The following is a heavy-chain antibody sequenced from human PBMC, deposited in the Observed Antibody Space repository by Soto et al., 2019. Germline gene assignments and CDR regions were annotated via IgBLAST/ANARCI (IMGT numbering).Heavy chain of an antibody. V-gene: IGHV4-34*01. CDR1: GGSFSGYY. CDR3: ARGPWLRSSFDY. D-gene: IGHD5-12*01. CDR2: INHSGST. Sequence: QVQLQQWGAGLLKPSETLSLTCAVYGGSFSGYYWSWIRQPPGKGLEWIGEINHSGSTNYNPSLKSRVTISVDTSKNQFSLTRSSVTAADTAVYYCARGPWLRSSFDYWGQGTLVPVSS. J-gene: IGHJ4*02.